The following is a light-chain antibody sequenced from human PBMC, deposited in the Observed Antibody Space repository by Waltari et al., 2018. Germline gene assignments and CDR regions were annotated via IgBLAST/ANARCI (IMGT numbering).Light chain of an antibody. CDR1: SSDGGGYDC. CDR2: DIS. V-gene: IGLV2-14*01. J-gene: IGLJ1*01. CDR3: SSYTSSSTYV. Sequence: QSALTQPASVSGSPGQSITISCTGTSSDGGGYDCVSWYQQHPGKAPKLLIYDISKRPSGVSNRFSGSKSGNTASLTISGLQAEDEADYYCSSYTSSSTYVFGTGTKVTVL.